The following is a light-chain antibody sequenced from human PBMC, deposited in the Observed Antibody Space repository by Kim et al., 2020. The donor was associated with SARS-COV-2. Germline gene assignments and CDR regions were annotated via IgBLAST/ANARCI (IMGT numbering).Light chain of an antibody. J-gene: IGKJ2*01. V-gene: IGKV3-20*01. Sequence: ETVLTQSPGTLSLPPGERATLSCRASQSILWGNLAWYHQQPGQAPRLLIYGASTRATGVSGRFNGSGSGTDFTLTISRLEPEDFAVYYCQQYAYLPYTFGQGTKLEIK. CDR1: QSILWGN. CDR2: GAS. CDR3: QQYAYLPYT.